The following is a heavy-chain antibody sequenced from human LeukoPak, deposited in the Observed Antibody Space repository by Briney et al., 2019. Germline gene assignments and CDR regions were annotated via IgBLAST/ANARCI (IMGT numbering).Heavy chain of an antibody. Sequence: ASVKVSCKASGYTFTGYYMHWVRQAPGQGLEWMGWINPNSGGTNYAQKFQGRVTMTRDTSISTAYMELSRLRSDDTAVYCCARVDGYSSSRFDPWGQGTLVTVSS. CDR2: INPNSGGT. D-gene: IGHD6-19*01. J-gene: IGHJ5*02. CDR3: ARVDGYSSSRFDP. V-gene: IGHV1-2*02. CDR1: GYTFTGYY.